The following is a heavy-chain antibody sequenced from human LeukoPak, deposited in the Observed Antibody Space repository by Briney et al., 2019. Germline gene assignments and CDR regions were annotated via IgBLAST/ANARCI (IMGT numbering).Heavy chain of an antibody. CDR2: ISYDGNNR. D-gene: IGHD3-22*01. CDR3: AKMSYYYDSSAKRTLNYFDY. Sequence: GGSLRLSCAASGFSFSNYGMHWVRQAPGKGLEWVALISYDGNNRSFADSVKGRFTISRDNSKNTLYLQMNSLRAEDTAVYYCAKMSYYYDSSAKRTLNYFDYWGQGTLVTVSS. V-gene: IGHV3-30*18. CDR1: GFSFSNYG. J-gene: IGHJ4*02.